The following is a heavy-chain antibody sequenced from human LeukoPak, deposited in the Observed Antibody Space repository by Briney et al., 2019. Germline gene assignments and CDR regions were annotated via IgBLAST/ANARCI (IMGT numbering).Heavy chain of an antibody. CDR3: ARQYYYDSSGFPYFDY. J-gene: IGHJ4*02. D-gene: IGHD3-22*01. Sequence: GGSLRLSCAASGLTFSSYAMHWVRQAPGKGLEWVAVISYDGSDKYYADSVKGRFTISRDNSKYTLYLQMNSLRAEDTAVYYCARQYYYDSSGFPYFDYWGQGTLVTVSS. V-gene: IGHV3-30-3*01. CDR1: GLTFSSYA. CDR2: ISYDGSDK.